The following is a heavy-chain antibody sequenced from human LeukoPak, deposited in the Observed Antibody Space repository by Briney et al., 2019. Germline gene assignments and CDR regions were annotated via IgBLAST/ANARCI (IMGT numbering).Heavy chain of an antibody. V-gene: IGHV3-23*01. CDR3: ARGSFGGELDY. J-gene: IGHJ4*02. Sequence: GGSLRLSCAASGFTFSSYAMSWVRQAPGKGLEWVSTINYSGGSTYYADSVKGRFTISRDNAKNSLYLQMNSLRAEDTAVYYCARGSFGGELDYWGQGTLVTVSS. CDR2: INYSGGST. D-gene: IGHD3-16*01. CDR1: GFTFSSYA.